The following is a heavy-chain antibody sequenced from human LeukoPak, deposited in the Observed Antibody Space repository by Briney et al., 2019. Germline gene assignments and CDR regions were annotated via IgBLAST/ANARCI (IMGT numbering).Heavy chain of an antibody. D-gene: IGHD3-3*01. CDR1: GFAFGDYY. Sequence: GGSLRLSCAASGFAFGDYYMSWIRQAPGKGLEWVSYISSSDSPIYYADSVKGRFTISRDNAKNSLFLQMNSLGAEDTAVYYCARCEWHYYHYYMDVWGKGTTVTVSS. V-gene: IGHV3-11*04. CDR3: ARCEWHYYHYYMDV. CDR2: ISSSDSPI. J-gene: IGHJ6*03.